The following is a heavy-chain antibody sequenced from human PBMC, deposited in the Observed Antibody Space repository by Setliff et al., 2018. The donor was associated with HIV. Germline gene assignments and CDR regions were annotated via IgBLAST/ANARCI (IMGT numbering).Heavy chain of an antibody. J-gene: IGHJ3*02. CDR2: INPNSGGT. D-gene: IGHD6-13*01. Sequence: ASVKVSCKASGDAFTDYYIHWVRQAPGQGLEWMGWINPNSGGTNYAQKFQGRVTMTRDTSISKAFMDLSRLRSEDTAVYYCARDPGYKSSWYCAFDIWGQGTMVTVSS. CDR3: ARDPGYKSSWYCAFDI. V-gene: IGHV1-2*02. CDR1: GDAFTDYY.